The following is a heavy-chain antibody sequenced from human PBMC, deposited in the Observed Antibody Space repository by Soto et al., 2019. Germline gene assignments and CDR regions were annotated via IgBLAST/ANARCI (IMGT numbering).Heavy chain of an antibody. Sequence: GGSLRLSCISSGFTFRTYTMNWVRQAPGKGLEWVSGIRGFSPYTFYAGSVKGRFTIFRDNAKNSLYLQMNSLRAEDTAVYYCARDRGYDAHDYYYNAMDVWGQGTTVTVSS. V-gene: IGHV3-21*01. CDR3: ARDRGYDAHDYYYNAMDV. CDR2: IRGFSPYT. J-gene: IGHJ6*02. D-gene: IGHD2-15*01. CDR1: GFTFRTYT.